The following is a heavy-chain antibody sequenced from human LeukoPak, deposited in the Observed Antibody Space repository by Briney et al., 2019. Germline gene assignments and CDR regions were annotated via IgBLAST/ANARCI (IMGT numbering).Heavy chain of an antibody. CDR2: ISGSGGST. CDR1: GGSFSGYY. Sequence: ETLSLTCAVYGGSFSGYYWSWIRQAPGKGLEWVSAISGSGGSTYYADSVKGRFTISRHNSKNTMYLQMTSLRAEHKAVYYCAKDRGGYDFSSGYYHLNYYYYGMDVSGQGTTVTASS. J-gene: IGHJ6*02. V-gene: IGHV3-23*01. CDR3: AKDRGGYDFSSGYYHLNYYYYGMDV. D-gene: IGHD3-3*01.